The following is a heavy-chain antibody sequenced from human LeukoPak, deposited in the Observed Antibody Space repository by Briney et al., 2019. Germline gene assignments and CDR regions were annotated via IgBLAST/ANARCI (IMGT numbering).Heavy chain of an antibody. CDR1: GFTVSSNY. CDR2: IYSGGST. J-gene: IGHJ4*02. Sequence: GGSLRLSCAASGFTVSSNYMSWVRQARGEGLEWVSVIYSGGSTYYADSVKGRFTISRDNSKNTLYLQMNSLRAEDTAVYYCARDNRTPFRGSYLDYWGQGTLVTVSS. CDR3: ARDNRTPFRGSYLDY. V-gene: IGHV3-53*01. D-gene: IGHD3-10*01.